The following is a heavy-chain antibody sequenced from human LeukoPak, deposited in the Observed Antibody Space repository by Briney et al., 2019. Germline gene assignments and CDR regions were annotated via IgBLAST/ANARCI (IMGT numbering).Heavy chain of an antibody. V-gene: IGHV3-21*01. CDR1: GFTFSSYS. D-gene: IGHD1/OR15-1a*01. Sequence: GGSLRLSCAASGFTFSSYSMNWVRQAPGKGLEWVSSISSSSSYIYYADSVKGRFTISRDNSKNILYLQMNSLRGEDTAVYYCARGWTNYYYMDVWGKGTTVTISS. J-gene: IGHJ6*03. CDR2: ISSSSSYI. CDR3: ARGWTNYYYMDV.